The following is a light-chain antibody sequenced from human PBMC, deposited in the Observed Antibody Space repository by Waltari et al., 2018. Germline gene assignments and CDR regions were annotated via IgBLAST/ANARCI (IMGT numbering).Light chain of an antibody. J-gene: IGLJ3*02. CDR2: KNG. CDR1: SSNIGKNT. Sequence: QSVLTQPPSASGTPGQRVTISCSGSSSNIGKNTANWYQHLPGTSPKLLIYKNGQRPSGVPDRFSGSKSGTSASLAISGLQSEDEADYYCATWDDSLNGWVFGGGTKLTVL. V-gene: IGLV1-44*01. CDR3: ATWDDSLNGWV.